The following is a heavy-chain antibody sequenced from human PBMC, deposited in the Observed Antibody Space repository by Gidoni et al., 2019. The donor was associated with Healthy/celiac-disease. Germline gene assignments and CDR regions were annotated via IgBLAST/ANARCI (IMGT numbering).Heavy chain of an antibody. V-gene: IGHV1-18*01. Sequence: QVQLVQSGAEVKKPGASVKVSCKAYGYTVTSYGISWVRQAPGQGLEWMGWISAYNGTTNYAQKLQGRVTMTTDTSTSTAYMELRSLRSDDTAVYYCARVGFVVVVAATDFDYWGQGTLVTVSS. CDR2: ISAYNGTT. CDR1: GYTVTSYG. CDR3: ARVGFVVVVAATDFDY. D-gene: IGHD2-15*01. J-gene: IGHJ4*02.